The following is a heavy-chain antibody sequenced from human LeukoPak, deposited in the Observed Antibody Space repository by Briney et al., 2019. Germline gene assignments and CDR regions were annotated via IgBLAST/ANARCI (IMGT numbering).Heavy chain of an antibody. J-gene: IGHJ3*02. CDR2: IIPIFGTA. CDR3: ARDQALMAAAGPGAFDR. D-gene: IGHD6-13*01. Sequence: ASVKVSCKASGGTFSSYAISWVRQAPGQGLEWMGGIIPIFGTANYAQKFQGRVTITADESTSTAYMELSSLRSEDTAVYYCARDQALMAAAGPGAFDRWGQGTIVTVSS. V-gene: IGHV1-69*13. CDR1: GGTFSSYA.